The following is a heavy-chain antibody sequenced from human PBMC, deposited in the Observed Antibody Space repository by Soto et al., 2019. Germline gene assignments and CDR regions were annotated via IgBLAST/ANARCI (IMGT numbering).Heavy chain of an antibody. D-gene: IGHD3-3*01. J-gene: IGHJ6*03. V-gene: IGHV3-73*01. CDR1: GFTFSGSA. CDR3: SRQASDFWSGKPQYYMDV. Sequence: EVQLVESGGGLVQPGGSLKLSCAASGFTFSGSAMHWVRQPSGKGLEGVGRIRSKGNNYTTAYGASLKGRFTISRDDSKNTAYLQMNSLNTEDTAVYYCSRQASDFWSGKPQYYMDVWGKGTTVTVSS. CDR2: IRSKGNNYTT.